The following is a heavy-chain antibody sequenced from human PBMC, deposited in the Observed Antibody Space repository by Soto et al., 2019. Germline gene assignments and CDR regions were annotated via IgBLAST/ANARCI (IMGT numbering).Heavy chain of an antibody. CDR2: IYHGVST. CDR1: GYSISSGYY. J-gene: IGHJ5*02. V-gene: IGHV4-38-2*01. CDR3: ARVGPWVPYYYDSSPYTFENWFDP. Sequence: SETLSLTCAVSGYSISSGYYWGWLRQPPGKGLEWIGSIYHGVSTYYNPSLNSRVTLSIDMTNNHVSLILNSVTAADTAVYYCARVGPWVPYYYDSSPYTFENWFDPWGQGTLVTVSS. D-gene: IGHD3-22*01.